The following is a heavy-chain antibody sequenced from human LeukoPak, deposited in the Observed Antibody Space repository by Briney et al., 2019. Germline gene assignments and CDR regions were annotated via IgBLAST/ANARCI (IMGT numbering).Heavy chain of an antibody. Sequence: GGSLRLSCAASGFTFSSYAMSWVRQAPGKGLEWVSAISGSGGSTYYADSVKGRFTISRDNSKNTLYLQMNSLRAEDTALYYCAKDRRYGLYDILTGYTYFDYWGQGALVTVSS. CDR1: GFTFSSYA. D-gene: IGHD3-9*01. V-gene: IGHV3-23*01. CDR3: AKDRRYGLYDILTGYTYFDY. CDR2: ISGSGGST. J-gene: IGHJ4*02.